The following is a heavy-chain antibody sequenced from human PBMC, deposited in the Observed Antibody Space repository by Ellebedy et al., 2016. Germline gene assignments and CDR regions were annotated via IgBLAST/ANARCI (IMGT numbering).Heavy chain of an antibody. CDR1: GFTFSNAW. CDR3: ARGEHDYGGTYYWYFDL. V-gene: IGHV4-34*01. J-gene: IGHJ2*01. Sequence: GSLRLSCAASGFTFSNAWMSWIRQPPGKGLEWIGEINHSGSTNYNPSLKSRVTISVDTSKNQFSLKLSSVTAADTAVYYCARGEHDYGGTYYWYFDLWGRGTLVTVSS. CDR2: INHSGST. D-gene: IGHD4-23*01.